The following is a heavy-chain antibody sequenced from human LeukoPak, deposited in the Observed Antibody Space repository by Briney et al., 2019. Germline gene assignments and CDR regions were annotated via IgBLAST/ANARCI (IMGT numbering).Heavy chain of an antibody. D-gene: IGHD2-15*01. CDR3: ARGVVLDY. V-gene: IGHV4-34*01. CDR2: INHSGST. Sequence: ASETLSLTCAVYGGSFSDYYWSWIRQPPRKGLEWIGEINHSGSTNYNPSLKSRVTISVDTSKNQFSLKLSSVTAADTAVYYCARGVVLDYWGQGTLVTVSS. J-gene: IGHJ4*02. CDR1: GGSFSDYY.